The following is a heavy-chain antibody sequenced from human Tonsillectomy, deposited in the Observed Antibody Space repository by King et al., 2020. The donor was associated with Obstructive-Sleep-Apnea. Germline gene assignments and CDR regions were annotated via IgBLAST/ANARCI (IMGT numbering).Heavy chain of an antibody. J-gene: IGHJ4*02. CDR3: AKSIITMIRGVIIEGYYFEY. Sequence: VQLVESGGGLVQPGGSLRLSCAVSGFTFSSYAMSWVRQAPGKGLEWVSGVSGSGDSTHYADSVKGRFTISRDNSKKTLYLQMNSLRAEDTAVYYCAKSIITMIRGVIIEGYYFEYWGQGTLVTVSS. V-gene: IGHV3-23*04. D-gene: IGHD3-10*01. CDR1: GFTFSSYA. CDR2: VSGSGDST.